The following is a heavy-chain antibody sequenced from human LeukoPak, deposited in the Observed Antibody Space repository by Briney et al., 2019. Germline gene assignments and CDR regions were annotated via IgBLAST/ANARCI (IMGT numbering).Heavy chain of an antibody. CDR3: ARRNDFGI. J-gene: IGHJ3*02. V-gene: IGHV4-59*08. Sequence: SETLSLTCTVSGGPISGDHWNWIRQPPGKGLEWIGYIYSSGNTNYNPTLKSRVTISVHMSKNQFSLKLSSVTAADTTVYYCARRNDFGIWGQGTMVTVSS. CDR2: IYSSGNT. CDR1: GGPISGDH.